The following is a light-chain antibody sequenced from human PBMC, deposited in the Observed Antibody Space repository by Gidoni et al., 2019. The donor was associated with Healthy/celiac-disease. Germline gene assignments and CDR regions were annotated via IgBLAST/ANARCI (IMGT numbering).Light chain of an antibody. CDR3: QQYGSSPRT. CDR1: QSVSSSY. Sequence: EIVLTQSPGTLSLSPGERATLSCRASQSVSSSYLAWYQQNPGQAPRPLIDGASSRATGIPDRFSGSGSGTDFTLTISRLEPEDFAVYYCQQYGSSPRTFGPGTKVDIK. V-gene: IGKV3-20*01. J-gene: IGKJ3*01. CDR2: GAS.